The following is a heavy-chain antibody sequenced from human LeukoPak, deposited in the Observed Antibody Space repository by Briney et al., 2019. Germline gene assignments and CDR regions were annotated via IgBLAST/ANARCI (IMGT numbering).Heavy chain of an antibody. Sequence: SETLSLTCTVSGASISSGGYYWSWIRQHPGKGLERIGHIYYSGNTYYNPSLKSRITISVDTSKNQFSLKLSSVTAADTAVYYCARSGGVLLWFGEMTYWGQGTLVTVSS. CDR3: ARSGGVLLWFGEMTY. CDR1: GASISSGGYY. V-gene: IGHV4-31*03. D-gene: IGHD3-10*01. J-gene: IGHJ4*02. CDR2: IYYSGNT.